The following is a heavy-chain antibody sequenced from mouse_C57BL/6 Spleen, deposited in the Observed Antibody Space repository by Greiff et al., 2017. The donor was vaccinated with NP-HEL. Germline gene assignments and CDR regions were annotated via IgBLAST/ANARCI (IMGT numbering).Heavy chain of an antibody. Sequence: VKLMESGPELVKPGASVKLSCKASGYTFTSYDINWVKQRPGQGLEWIGWIYPRDGSTKYNEKFKGKATLTVDTSSSTAYMELHSLTSEDSAVYFCARSRYYYGSSYWYFDVWGTGTTVTVSS. CDR1: GYTFTSYD. D-gene: IGHD1-1*01. V-gene: IGHV1-85*01. CDR3: ARSRYYYGSSYWYFDV. CDR2: IYPRDGST. J-gene: IGHJ1*03.